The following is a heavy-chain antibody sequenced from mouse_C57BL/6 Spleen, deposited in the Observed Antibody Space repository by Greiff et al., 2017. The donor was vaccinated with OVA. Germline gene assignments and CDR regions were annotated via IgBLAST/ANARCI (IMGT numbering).Heavy chain of an antibody. CDR3: ARFTTVVARDY. V-gene: IGHV1-69*01. CDR1: GYTFTSYW. Sequence: QVQLQQPGAELVMPGASVKLSCKASGYTFTSYWMHWVKQRPGQGLEWIGEIDPSDSYTNYNQKFKGKSTLTVDKSSSTAYMQLSSLTSEDSAVYYCARFTTVVARDYWGQGTSVTVSS. CDR2: IDPSDSYT. D-gene: IGHD1-1*01. J-gene: IGHJ4*01.